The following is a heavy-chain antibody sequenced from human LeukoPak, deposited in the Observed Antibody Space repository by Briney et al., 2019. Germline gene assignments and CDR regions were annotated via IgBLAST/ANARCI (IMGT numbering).Heavy chain of an antibody. CDR1: GFTFSSYW. D-gene: IGHD5-24*01. V-gene: IGHV3-7*01. J-gene: IGHJ4*02. CDR2: IKQDGSEK. CDR3: ARERGDGYNELDY. Sequence: GGSLRLSCAASGFTFSSYWMSWVRQAPGKGLEWVANIKQDGSEKYYVDSVKGRFTISRDNAKNSLYLQMNSLRAEDTAVYYCARERGDGYNELDYWGQGTLVTVSS.